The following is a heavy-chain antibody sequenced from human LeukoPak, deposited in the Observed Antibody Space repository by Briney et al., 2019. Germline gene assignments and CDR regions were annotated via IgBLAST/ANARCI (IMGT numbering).Heavy chain of an antibody. V-gene: IGHV3-23*01. J-gene: IGHJ3*02. CDR3: AKVKGTVTYYDILTGHDEGFAFDI. CDR1: GFTFSSYA. CDR2: ISGSGGST. D-gene: IGHD3-9*01. Sequence: GGSLRLSCAASGFTFSSYAMSWVRQAPGKGLEWVSAISGSGGSTYYADSVKGRFTISRDNSKNTLYLQMNSLRAEDTAVYYCAKVKGTVTYYDILTGHDEGFAFDIWGQGTMVTVSS.